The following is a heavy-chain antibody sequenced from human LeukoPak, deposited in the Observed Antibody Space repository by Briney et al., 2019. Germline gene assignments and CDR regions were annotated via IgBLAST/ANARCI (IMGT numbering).Heavy chain of an antibody. V-gene: IGHV3-21*01. CDR2: ISSSSSYI. Sequence: GGSLRLSCAASGFTFSSYSMNWVCQAPGKGLEWVSSISSSSSYIYYADSVKGRFTISRDNAKNSLYLQMNSLRAEDTAVYYCARDLAMSFDYWGQGTLVTVSS. CDR3: ARDLAMSFDY. CDR1: GFTFSSYS. J-gene: IGHJ4*02. D-gene: IGHD2-2*01.